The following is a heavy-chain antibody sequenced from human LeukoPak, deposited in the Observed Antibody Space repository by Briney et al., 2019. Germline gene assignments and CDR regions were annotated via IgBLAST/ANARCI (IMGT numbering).Heavy chain of an antibody. CDR1: GFTFGDYA. Sequence: GGSLRLSCTTSGFTFGDYAMTWVRQDPGKGQEWVGFIRSKIYGGTPEYAASVKGRFTISRDDSKGIAYLQMNSLKTEDTAVYYCTRDQTPYYWGQGTLVTVSS. V-gene: IGHV3-49*04. J-gene: IGHJ4*02. CDR3: TRDQTPYY. CDR2: IRSKIYGGTP.